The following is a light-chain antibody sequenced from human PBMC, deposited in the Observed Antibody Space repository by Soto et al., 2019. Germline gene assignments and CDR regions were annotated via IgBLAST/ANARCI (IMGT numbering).Light chain of an antibody. CDR2: EVN. CDR3: SSYAGTISFV. Sequence: QSALTQPPSASGSPGQSVTISCTGTSSDVGNYNFVSWYQQHPGKAPKLMIYEVNKRPSGVPDRFSGSKSGNTASLTVSGLQAEDEADYYCSSYAGTISFVFGTGTKVTVL. J-gene: IGLJ1*01. CDR1: SSDVGNYNF. V-gene: IGLV2-8*01.